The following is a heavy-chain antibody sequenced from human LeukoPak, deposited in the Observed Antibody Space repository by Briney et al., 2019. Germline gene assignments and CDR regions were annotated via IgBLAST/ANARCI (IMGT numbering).Heavy chain of an antibody. CDR2: IIPIFGTA. CDR1: GGTFSSYA. D-gene: IGHD3-22*01. Sequence: SVKVSCKASGGTFSSYAISWVRQAPGQGLEWMGGIIPIFGTANSAQKFQGRVTITADESTSTAYMELSSLRSEDTAVYYCARKYYYDSSGYYSWYNWFDPWGQGTLVTVSS. J-gene: IGHJ5*02. CDR3: ARKYYYDSSGYYSWYNWFDP. V-gene: IGHV1-69*01.